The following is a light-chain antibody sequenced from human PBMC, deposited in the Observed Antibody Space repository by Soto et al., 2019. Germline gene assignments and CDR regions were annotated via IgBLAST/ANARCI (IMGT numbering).Light chain of an antibody. V-gene: IGKV3-11*01. CDR1: QSVSKP. J-gene: IGKJ5*01. Sequence: EIVLTQSPATLSLSPGERATLSCRASQSVSKPLAWYQQKSGQAPRLLIYDASNRATGIPARFSGGGSGTDFPLTISSLEPEDFAVYYCQHRGEWPPGATFGQGTRLEIK. CDR2: DAS. CDR3: QHRGEWPPGAT.